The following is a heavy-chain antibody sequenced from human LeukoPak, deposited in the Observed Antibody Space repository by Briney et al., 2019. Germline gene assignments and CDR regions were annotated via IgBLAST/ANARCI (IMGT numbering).Heavy chain of an antibody. D-gene: IGHD1-26*01. V-gene: IGHV1-46*01. CDR3: ARDSPSGSYLASFDY. CDR1: GYTFTSDY. CDR2: INPSGGST. J-gene: IGHJ4*02. Sequence: ASVKVSCKASGYTFTSDYMHWVRQAPGQGLEWMGIINPSGGSTSYAQKFQGRVTMTRDTSTSTVYMELSSLRSEDTAVYYCARDSPSGSYLASFDYWGQGTLVTVSS.